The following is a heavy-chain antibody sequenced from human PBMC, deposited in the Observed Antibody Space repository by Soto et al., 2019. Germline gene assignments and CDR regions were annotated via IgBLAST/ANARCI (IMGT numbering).Heavy chain of an antibody. CDR2: ISSNGDST. CDR1: GFSFRMFS. J-gene: IGHJ5*02. D-gene: IGHD4-17*01. CDR3: VHPRSTVQIPPT. Sequence: PWGSLRLSCSASGFSFRMFSMHWVRKAPGKGLEYVSGISSNGDSTYYADSVKGRFTISRDNSKNTLYLQMSSLRAVDTAVYYCVHPRSTVQIPPTWGQGTLVTVSS. V-gene: IGHV3-64D*06.